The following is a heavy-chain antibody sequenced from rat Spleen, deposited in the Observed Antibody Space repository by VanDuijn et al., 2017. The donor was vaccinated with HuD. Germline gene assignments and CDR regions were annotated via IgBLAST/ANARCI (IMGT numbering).Heavy chain of an antibody. CDR2: ISYSDIT. CDR1: VYSITSSY. J-gene: IGHJ2*01. V-gene: IGHV3-1*01. CDR3: TNFALFDY. Sequence: QLQESGPGLVKPSQSLSLTCSVTVYSITSSYRWNWIRKFPGNKLEWIGHISYSDITDYNPSLKSRISITRDTSKNQFFLQLNSVTTEDTATYYCTNFALFDYWGQGVMVTVSS.